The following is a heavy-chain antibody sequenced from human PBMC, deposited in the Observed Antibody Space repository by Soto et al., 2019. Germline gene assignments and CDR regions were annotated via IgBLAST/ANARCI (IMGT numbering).Heavy chain of an antibody. D-gene: IGHD2-2*01. V-gene: IGHV3-23*01. CDR3: AQEGTTSPYNWFDP. CDR1: GFTFSNYD. Sequence: EVQLLESGGGLVQPGGSLRLSCAASGFTFSNYDMSWVRQAPGKGLEWVSGLSDGGGSTFYADSVKGRFTISRDNAKNTLYLQMSSLRAEDTAVYYCAQEGTTSPYNWFDPWGQGTLVTVSS. CDR2: LSDGGGST. J-gene: IGHJ5*02.